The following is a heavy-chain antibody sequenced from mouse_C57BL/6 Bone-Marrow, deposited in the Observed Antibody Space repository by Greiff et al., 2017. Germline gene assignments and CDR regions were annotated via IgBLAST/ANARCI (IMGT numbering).Heavy chain of an antibody. CDR2: IYPGSGST. D-gene: IGHD2-5*01. Sequence: QVQLLQPGADLVQPGASVKMSCTASGYTFTSYWITWVKQRPGQGLEWIGDIYPGSGSTNYNEKFKSKATLTVDRSYSTAYMQLSRLTSEDSAVYYCARPYYSNYWLFDVWGTGTTVTVSS. J-gene: IGHJ1*03. CDR3: ARPYYSNYWLFDV. V-gene: IGHV1-55*01. CDR1: GYTFTSYW.